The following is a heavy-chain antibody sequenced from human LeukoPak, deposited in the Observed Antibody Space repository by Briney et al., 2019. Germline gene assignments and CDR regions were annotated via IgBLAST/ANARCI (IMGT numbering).Heavy chain of an antibody. J-gene: IGHJ4*02. D-gene: IGHD5-18*01. Sequence: GGSLRLSCAASGFTFSSYWMHWVRQAPGKGLVWVSRINSDGSSTSYADSVKGRFTISRDNAKSTLYLQMNSLRSEDTAVYYCARGGGYSYGPFDYWGQGTLVTVSS. CDR1: GFTFSSYW. CDR2: INSDGSST. V-gene: IGHV3-74*01. CDR3: ARGGGYSYGPFDY.